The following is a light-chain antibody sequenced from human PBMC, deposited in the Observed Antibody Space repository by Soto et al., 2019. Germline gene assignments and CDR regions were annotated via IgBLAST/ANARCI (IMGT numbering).Light chain of an antibody. Sequence: IQLTQSPSSLSASVGDRVTITCRASQGISSYLAWYQQKPEKAPKLLIYAASTLQSGVPSRFSGSVSGTDFTLTISSLQPEDFATYYCQHLGFGPGTKVDIK. V-gene: IGKV1-9*01. CDR1: QGISSY. CDR2: AAS. J-gene: IGKJ3*01. CDR3: QHLG.